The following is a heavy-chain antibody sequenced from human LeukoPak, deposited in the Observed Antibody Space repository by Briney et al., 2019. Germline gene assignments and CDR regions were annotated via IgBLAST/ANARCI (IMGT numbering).Heavy chain of an antibody. CDR1: GGSISSSSYY. D-gene: IGHD2-2*01. Sequence: SESLSLTCTVSGGSISSSSYYWGWIRQPPGKGLEWIGSIYYSGSTYYNPSLKSRVTISVDTSKNQFSLKLSSVTAADTAVYHCARKLIPIVVVPAAMPGGFDPWGQGTLVTVSS. V-gene: IGHV4-39*01. CDR3: ARKLIPIVVVPAAMPGGFDP. J-gene: IGHJ5*02. CDR2: IYYSGST.